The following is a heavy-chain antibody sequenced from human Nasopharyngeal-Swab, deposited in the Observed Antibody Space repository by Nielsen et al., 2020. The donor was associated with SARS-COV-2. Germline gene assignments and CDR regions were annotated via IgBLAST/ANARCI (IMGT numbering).Heavy chain of an antibody. V-gene: IGHV3-30-3*01. J-gene: IGHJ6*04. CDR3: ARDLGDV. Sequence: GSPLKISCAASGFTFSSYAIHWVRQAPGKGLEWVAVISYDGSNKYYADSVKGRFTISRDNSKNTLYLQMNSLRAEDTAVYYCARDLGDVWGKGTTVTVSS. CDR1: GFTFSSYA. CDR2: ISYDGSNK.